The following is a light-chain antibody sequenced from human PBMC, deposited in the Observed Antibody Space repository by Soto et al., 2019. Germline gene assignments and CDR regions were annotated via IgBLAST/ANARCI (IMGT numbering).Light chain of an antibody. Sequence: DIVLTQSPGTLSLSPGQRATLSCRASQSVSSSYLAWYQQKPGQAPRLLIYGASTRATGIPDRFSGSGSGTEFTLTISRLEPEDFAVYYCQHYVSSLWTFGQGTKVEI. J-gene: IGKJ1*01. CDR3: QHYVSSLWT. CDR2: GAS. CDR1: QSVSSSY. V-gene: IGKV3-20*01.